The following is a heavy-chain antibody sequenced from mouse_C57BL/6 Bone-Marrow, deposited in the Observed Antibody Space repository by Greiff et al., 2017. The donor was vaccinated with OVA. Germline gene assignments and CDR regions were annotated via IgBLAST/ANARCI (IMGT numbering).Heavy chain of an antibody. CDR1: GYTFTSYG. Sequence: VQLKESGAELARPGASVKLSCKASGYTFTSYGISWVKQRTGQGLEWIGEIYPRSGNTYYNEKFKGKATLTADKSSSTAYMELRSLTSEDSAVYFCASYDYDGRFAYWGQGTLVTVSA. D-gene: IGHD2-4*01. J-gene: IGHJ3*01. V-gene: IGHV1-81*01. CDR3: ASYDYDGRFAY. CDR2: IYPRSGNT.